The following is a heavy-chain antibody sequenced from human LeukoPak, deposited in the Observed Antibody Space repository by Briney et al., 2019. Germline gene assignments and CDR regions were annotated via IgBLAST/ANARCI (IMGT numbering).Heavy chain of an antibody. D-gene: IGHD6-25*01. CDR2: IGSSGSTV. V-gene: IGHV3-48*03. CDR3: ARGRAQRLLYYMDV. Sequence: GGSLRLSCAASGFTFSSYEMNWVRQAPGKGLEWVSYIGSSGSTVYYADSVKGRFSISRDNAKNSLYLQMNSLRDEDTAVYYCARGRAQRLLYYMDVWGKGTTVTISS. J-gene: IGHJ6*03. CDR1: GFTFSSYE.